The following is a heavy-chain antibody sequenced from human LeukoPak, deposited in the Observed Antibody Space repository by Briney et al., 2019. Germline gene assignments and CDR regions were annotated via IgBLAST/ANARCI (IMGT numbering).Heavy chain of an antibody. Sequence: GGSLRLSCTASGFTFGDYAVSWFRQAPGKGLEWVGFIRSKAYGGTTEYAASVKGRFTISRDDSKSIAYLQMNSLKTEDTAVYYCTRENDDSSGSYDYWGQGTLVTVSS. CDR2: IRSKAYGGTT. CDR3: TRENDDSSGSYDY. J-gene: IGHJ4*02. D-gene: IGHD3-22*01. V-gene: IGHV3-49*03. CDR1: GFTFGDYA.